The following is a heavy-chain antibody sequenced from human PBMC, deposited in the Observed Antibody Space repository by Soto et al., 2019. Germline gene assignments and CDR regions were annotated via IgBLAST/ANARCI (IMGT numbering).Heavy chain of an antibody. CDR3: ARLKIGYCISTSCLIDY. CDR2: IYYSGST. J-gene: IGHJ4*02. D-gene: IGHD2-2*01. CDR1: GGSISSSSYY. Sequence: SETLSLTCTVSGGSISSSSYYWGWIRQPPGKGLEWIGSIYYSGSTYYNPSLKSRVTISVDTSKNQFSLKLSSVTAADTAVYYCARLKIGYCISTSCLIDYWGQGTLVTVS. V-gene: IGHV4-39*01.